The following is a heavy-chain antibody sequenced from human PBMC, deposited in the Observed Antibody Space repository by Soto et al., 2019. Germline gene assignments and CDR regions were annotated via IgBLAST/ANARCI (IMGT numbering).Heavy chain of an antibody. CDR3: ARRGTTMVRRVIRGSHMDV. CDR2: IYYSGST. D-gene: IGHD3-10*01. Sequence: SETLSLTCTVSGGSISSYYWSWIRQPPGKGLEWIGYIYYSGSTNYNPSLKSRVTISVDTSKNQFSLKLSSVTAADTAVYYCARRGTTMVRRVIRGSHMDVWGKGTTVTVSS. V-gene: IGHV4-59*08. J-gene: IGHJ6*03. CDR1: GGSISSYY.